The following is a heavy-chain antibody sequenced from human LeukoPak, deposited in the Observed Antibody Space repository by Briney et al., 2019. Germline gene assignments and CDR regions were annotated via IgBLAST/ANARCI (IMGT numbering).Heavy chain of an antibody. CDR3: VADYYDDSGQSSDAFDI. D-gene: IGHD3-22*01. J-gene: IGHJ3*02. V-gene: IGHV1-58*01. Sequence: GTSVKVPCKASGLYFSKPALQRVPQARGQRLEWMGWIVVGSGNTNYAQKFQERVTITRDMSTSTTYMELSSLRPSETALYYCVADYYDDSGQSSDAFDIWGQGAMVTVSS. CDR1: GLYFSKPA. CDR2: IVVGSGNT.